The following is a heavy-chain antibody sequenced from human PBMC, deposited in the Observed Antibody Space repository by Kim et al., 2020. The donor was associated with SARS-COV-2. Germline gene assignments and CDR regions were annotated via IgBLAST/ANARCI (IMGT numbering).Heavy chain of an antibody. CDR1: GGSISSSSYY. CDR2: IYYSGST. J-gene: IGHJ6*03. CDR3: ARHSGKHYYYYMDV. V-gene: IGHV4-39*01. Sequence: SETLSLTCTVSGGSISSSSYYWGWIRQPPGKGLEWIGSIYYSGSTYYNPSLKSRVTISVDTSKNQFSLKLSSVTAADTAVYYCARHSGKHYYYYMDVWGKGTTVTVSS.